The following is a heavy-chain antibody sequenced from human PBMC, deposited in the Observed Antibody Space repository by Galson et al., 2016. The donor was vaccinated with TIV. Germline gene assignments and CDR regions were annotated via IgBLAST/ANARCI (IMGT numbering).Heavy chain of an antibody. J-gene: IGHJ3*01. CDR2: ISGSGGVR. D-gene: IGHD2/OR15-2a*01. V-gene: IGHV3-23*01. CDR3: TRRGVYLQDAFDF. CDR1: GFTFNYFG. Sequence: SLRLSCAASGFTFNYFGMNWVRQAPGKGLEWVAGISGSGGVRNYADSVRGRFTISRDNSNDTLYLQMNSLRAEDTALYYCTRRGVYLQDAFDFWGQGKMVTASS.